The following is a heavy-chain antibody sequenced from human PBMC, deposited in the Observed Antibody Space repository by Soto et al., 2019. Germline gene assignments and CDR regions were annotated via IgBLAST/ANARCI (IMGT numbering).Heavy chain of an antibody. V-gene: IGHV1-3*01. CDR1: GYTFSSYA. CDR2: INAGYGNT. Sequence: ASLKVSCKASGYTFSSYAMHWVRQAPGQRLEWMGWINAGYGNTKSSQKFQDRVTISRDTSASTAYMELTSLRSEGTAVCYCARDTGDGTFDFWGQGTVVTVSS. J-gene: IGHJ4*02. D-gene: IGHD7-27*01. CDR3: ARDTGDGTFDF.